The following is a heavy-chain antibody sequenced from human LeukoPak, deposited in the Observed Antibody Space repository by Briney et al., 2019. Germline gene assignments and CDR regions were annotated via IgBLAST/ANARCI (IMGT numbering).Heavy chain of an antibody. V-gene: IGHV4-39*07. J-gene: IGHJ4*02. Sequence: PSETLSLTCTVSGGSISSSSYYWGWIRQPPGKGLEWIGRNYYSGSTYYNPSFKSRVTISVDTSKTQFSLKLSSVAAADAAVYYCARVFDYWGQGTLVTVSS. CDR1: GGSISSSSYY. CDR3: ARVFDY. CDR2: NYYSGST.